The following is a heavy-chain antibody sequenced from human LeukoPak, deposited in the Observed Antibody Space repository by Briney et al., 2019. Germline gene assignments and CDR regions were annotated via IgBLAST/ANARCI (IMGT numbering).Heavy chain of an antibody. CDR1: GYSFTKYW. CDR3: ARHGSDSGTYYDLGADY. Sequence: GESLKISCQASGYSFTKYWIGWVRQMPGKGLEWMGIIYPGDSDTRYSPSFQGQVTISADKSISTAYLQWRSLKASDTAMYYCARHGSDSGTYYDLGADYWGQGTLVTVSS. J-gene: IGHJ4*02. D-gene: IGHD1-26*01. CDR2: IYPGDSDT. V-gene: IGHV5-51*01.